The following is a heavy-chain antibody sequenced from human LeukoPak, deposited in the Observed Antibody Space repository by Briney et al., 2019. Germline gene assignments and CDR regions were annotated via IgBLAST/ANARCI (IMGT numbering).Heavy chain of an antibody. V-gene: IGHV4-39*01. CDR2: IYYSGST. Sequence: PSETLSLTCTVSGGSISSSSCLWGWIRQPPGKGLEWIGSIYYSGSTYYNPSLKSRITISVDTSKNQFSLKLSSVAAADTAVYYITVRYGGCGVGSAGYSIDVWGKGTTVTVSS. CDR1: GGSISSSSCL. D-gene: IGHD2-15*01. J-gene: IGHJ6*03. CDR3: TVRYGGCGVGSAGYSIDV.